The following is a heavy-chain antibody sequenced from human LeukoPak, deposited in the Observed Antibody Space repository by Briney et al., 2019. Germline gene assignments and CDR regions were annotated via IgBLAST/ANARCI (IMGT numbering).Heavy chain of an antibody. Sequence: PGRSLRLSCAASGFTFSTYGMHWVRQAPGKGLEWVAVISYDGSNKYYADSVKGRFTISRDNSKNTLYLQMNSLRAEDTAVYYCAKDLAGTRVFDYWGQGTLVTVSS. CDR1: GFTFSTYG. J-gene: IGHJ4*02. V-gene: IGHV3-30*18. CDR3: AKDLAGTRVFDY. D-gene: IGHD6-13*01. CDR2: ISYDGSNK.